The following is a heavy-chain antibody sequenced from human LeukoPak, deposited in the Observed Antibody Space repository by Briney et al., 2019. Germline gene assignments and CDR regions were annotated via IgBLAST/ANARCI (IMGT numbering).Heavy chain of an antibody. J-gene: IGHJ5*02. Sequence: ASVKVSCKASGYALTDDNVHWVRQAPGQGLEWMGMMFPSGGIIGYAQKFQGRLTLDRDMSTSTLYMELRSLTSDDSAIYYCARAVSRTIFGAAIPASWGQGTLVTVSS. CDR2: MFPSGGII. D-gene: IGHD3-3*01. V-gene: IGHV1-46*01. CDR1: GYALTDDN. CDR3: ARAVSRTIFGAAIPAS.